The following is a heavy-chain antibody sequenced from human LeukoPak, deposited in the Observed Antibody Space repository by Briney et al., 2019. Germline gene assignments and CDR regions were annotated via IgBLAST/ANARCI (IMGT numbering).Heavy chain of an antibody. D-gene: IGHD3-9*01. J-gene: IGHJ6*02. CDR1: GFTFSSYG. CDR3: ARDRYYDILTGYYYYGMDV. V-gene: IGHV3-30*03. Sequence: GGSLRLSCAASGFTFSSYGMHWVRQAPGKGLEWVAVISYDGSNKYYADSVKGRFTISRDNSKNTLYLQMNSLRAEDTAVYYCARDRYYDILTGYYYYGMDVWGQGTTVTVSS. CDR2: ISYDGSNK.